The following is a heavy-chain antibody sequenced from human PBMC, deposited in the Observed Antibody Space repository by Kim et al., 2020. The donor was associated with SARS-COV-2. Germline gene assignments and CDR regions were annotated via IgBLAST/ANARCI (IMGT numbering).Heavy chain of an antibody. D-gene: IGHD3-10*01. CDR1: GYSFTSYW. V-gene: IGHV5-51*01. CDR3: ARRPMVRGVPIDY. Sequence: GESLKISCKGSGYSFTSYWIGWVRQMPGKGLEWMGIIYPGDSDTRYSPSFQGQVTISADKSISTAYLQWSSLKASDTPMYYCARRPMVRGVPIDYWGQGTLVTVSS. J-gene: IGHJ4*02. CDR2: IYPGDSDT.